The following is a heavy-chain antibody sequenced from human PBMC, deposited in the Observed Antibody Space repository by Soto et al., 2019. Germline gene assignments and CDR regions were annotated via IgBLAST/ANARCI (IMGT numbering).Heavy chain of an antibody. CDR1: GFTFSRYA. Sequence: GGTLRLSCAAYGFTFSRYAMTRARLAPGKGLERVSAISGSGGSTYYADSVKGRFTISRDNSKNTLYLQMNSLRAEDTAVYYCAYYDLVFGDPTELLAFSGRGTSVPGSS. D-gene: IGHD3-16*01. V-gene: IGHV3-23*01. J-gene: IGHJ6*02. CDR2: ISGSGGST. CDR3: AYYDLVFGDPTELLAF.